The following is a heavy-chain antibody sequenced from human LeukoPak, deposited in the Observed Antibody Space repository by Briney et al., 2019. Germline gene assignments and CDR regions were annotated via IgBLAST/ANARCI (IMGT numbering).Heavy chain of an antibody. Sequence: GGSLRLSCAASGFTFSSYWMHWVRQAPGKGLGWVLRINSDGSSTNYADSVKGRFTISRDNAKNTLYLQMNSLRAEDTAVYYCARGPRGGTVDYWGQGTLVTVCS. CDR3: ARGPRGGTVDY. D-gene: IGHD2-8*02. CDR1: GFTFSSYW. J-gene: IGHJ4*02. V-gene: IGHV3-74*01. CDR2: INSDGSST.